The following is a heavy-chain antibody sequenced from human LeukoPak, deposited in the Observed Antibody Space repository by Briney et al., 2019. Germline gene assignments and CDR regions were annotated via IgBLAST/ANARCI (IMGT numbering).Heavy chain of an antibody. Sequence: ASVKVSCKASGYTFTSCGISWVRQAPGQGLEWMGIINPSGGSTSHAQKFQGRVTMTRDMSTSTVYMELSSPRSEDTAVYYCAREGDILTGAADYWGQGTLVTVSS. V-gene: IGHV1-46*01. D-gene: IGHD3-9*01. CDR1: GYTFTSCG. CDR2: INPSGGST. CDR3: AREGDILTGAADY. J-gene: IGHJ4*02.